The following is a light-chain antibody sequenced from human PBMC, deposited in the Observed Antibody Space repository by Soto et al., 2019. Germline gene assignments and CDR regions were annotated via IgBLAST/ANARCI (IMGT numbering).Light chain of an antibody. Sequence: EIVLTQSPGTLSLAPGERASLSCRASQIIANSLAWYQQKPGRAPRVLIYGASNRATGIPDRFSGSGSGPDFTLTITRLEPEDFAVYFCQQYGSSPRTFGQGTRLE. V-gene: IGKV3-20*01. J-gene: IGKJ5*01. CDR3: QQYGSSPRT. CDR1: QIIANS. CDR2: GAS.